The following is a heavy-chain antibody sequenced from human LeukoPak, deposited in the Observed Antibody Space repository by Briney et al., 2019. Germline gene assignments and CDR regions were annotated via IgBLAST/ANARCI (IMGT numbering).Heavy chain of an antibody. CDR2: IYTSGST. D-gene: IGHD3-16*02. V-gene: IGHV4-4*07. CDR3: ARRYDYVWGSYRYNWFDP. Sequence: SETLSLTCTVSGGSISSYYWSWIRQPAGKGLEWIGRIYTSGSTNYNPSLKSRVTMSVDTSKNQFSLKLSSVTAADTAVYYCARRYDYVWGSYRYNWFDPWGQGTLVTVSS. CDR1: GGSISSYY. J-gene: IGHJ5*02.